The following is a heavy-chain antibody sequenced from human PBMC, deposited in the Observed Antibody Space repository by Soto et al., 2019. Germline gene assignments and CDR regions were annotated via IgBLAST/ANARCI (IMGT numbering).Heavy chain of an antibody. D-gene: IGHD2-15*01. CDR3: ARSAAYCSGGSCYQIRYGMDV. Sequence: QVQLVQSGAEVKKPGSSVKVSCKASGGTFSSYAISWVRQAPGQGLEWMGGIIPIFGTANYAQKFKGRVTITADESTSTAYMELSSLRSEDTAVYYCARSAAYCSGGSCYQIRYGMDVWGQGTTVTVSS. CDR2: IIPIFGTA. CDR1: GGTFSSYA. J-gene: IGHJ6*02. V-gene: IGHV1-69*01.